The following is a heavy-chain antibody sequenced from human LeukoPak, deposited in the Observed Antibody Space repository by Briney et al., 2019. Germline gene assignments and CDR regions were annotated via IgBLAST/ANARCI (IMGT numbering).Heavy chain of an antibody. CDR2: ISFDGSNK. CDR1: GFTFSSYA. Sequence: PGRSLRLSCAASGFTFSSYALHWVRQAPGKGLEWVAVISFDGSNKYYTDSVKGRFTISRDNSKNTLFLQMSSLRAEDTAVYYCATSLRGVPDYWGQGTLATVSS. V-gene: IGHV3-30-3*01. J-gene: IGHJ4*02. D-gene: IGHD3-10*01. CDR3: ATSLRGVPDY.